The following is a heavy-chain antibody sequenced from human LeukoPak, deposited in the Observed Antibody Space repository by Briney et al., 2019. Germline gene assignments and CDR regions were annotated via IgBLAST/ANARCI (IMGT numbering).Heavy chain of an antibody. V-gene: IGHV3-7*01. J-gene: IGHJ4*02. CDR3: ARVRFPADC. Sequence: PGGSLRLSCAASGFTFETYWMSWVRQAPGKGLEWLANIKHDGSEKYYVDSVKGRFTISRDNAKDSLYLHMNSLRVEDTAVYYCARVRFPADCWGQGTLVTVSS. CDR2: IKHDGSEK. D-gene: IGHD2-2*01. CDR1: GFTFETYW.